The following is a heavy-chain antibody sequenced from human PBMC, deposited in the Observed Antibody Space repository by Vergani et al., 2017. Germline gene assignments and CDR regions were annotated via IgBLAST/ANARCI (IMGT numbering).Heavy chain of an antibody. J-gene: IGHJ5*02. Sequence: QVQLHESGPGLVKPSETLSLTCTVSGGSISSYYWSWIRQPPGKGLEWIGYIYYSGSTNYNPSLKSRVTISVDTSKNQFSLKLSSGTAADTAVYYCARLRGYCSSTSCQRGWFDPWGQGTLVTVSS. CDR1: GGSISSYY. V-gene: IGHV4-59*08. CDR2: IYYSGST. D-gene: IGHD2-2*01. CDR3: ARLRGYCSSTSCQRGWFDP.